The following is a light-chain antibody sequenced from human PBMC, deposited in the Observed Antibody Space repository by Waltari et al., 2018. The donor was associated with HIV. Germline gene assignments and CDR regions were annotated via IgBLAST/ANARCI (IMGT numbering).Light chain of an antibody. J-gene: IGLJ2*01. Sequence: QSALTQPPSASGSPGQSVTISCTGTSSDVGGYNYVSWYQQHPGKAPKLMVYEVSKRPSGVPDRFSGPKSGNTASLTVSGLQAEDEADYDCSSYAGRGVVFGGGTKLTVL. CDR3: SSYAGRGVV. CDR2: EVS. CDR1: SSDVGGYNY. V-gene: IGLV2-8*01.